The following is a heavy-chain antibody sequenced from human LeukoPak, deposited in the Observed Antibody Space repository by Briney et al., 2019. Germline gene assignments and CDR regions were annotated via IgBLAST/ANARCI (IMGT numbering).Heavy chain of an antibody. J-gene: IGHJ3*02. D-gene: IGHD2-21*01. CDR2: IYHSGST. Sequence: SETLSLTCTVSGGSISSGGYYWSWIRQPPGKGLEWIGYIYHSGSTYYNPSLKSRVTISVDRSKSQFSLKLSSVTAADTAVYYCARQYPVVVIAIGAFDIWGQGTMVTVSS. CDR1: GGSISSGGYY. CDR3: ARQYPVVVIAIGAFDI. V-gene: IGHV4-30-2*01.